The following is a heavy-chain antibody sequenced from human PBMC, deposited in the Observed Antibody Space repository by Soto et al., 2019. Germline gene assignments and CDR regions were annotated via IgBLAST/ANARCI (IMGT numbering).Heavy chain of an antibody. CDR3: ARYPEELWFGELENWFDP. Sequence: PGGSLRLSCAASGFTFSSYAMSWVRQAPGKGLEWVSAISGSGGSTYYADSVKGRFTISRDNSKNTLYLQMNSLRAEDTAVYYCARYPEELWFGELENWFDPWGQGTLVTVSS. CDR1: GFTFSSYA. V-gene: IGHV3-23*01. D-gene: IGHD3-10*01. CDR2: ISGSGGST. J-gene: IGHJ5*02.